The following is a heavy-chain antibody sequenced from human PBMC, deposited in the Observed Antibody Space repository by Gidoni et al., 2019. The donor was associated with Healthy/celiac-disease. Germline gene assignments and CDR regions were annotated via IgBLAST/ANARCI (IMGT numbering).Heavy chain of an antibody. Sequence: QVQLVESGGGVVQPGRSLRLSCAASGFTFRSYGMHWVRQAPGKGLEWVAVIWYDGSNKYYAASVKGRFTISRDNSKNTLYLKMNSLRAEDTAVYYCARDGAWMTTVVAAPYWYFDLWGRGTLVTVSS. J-gene: IGHJ2*01. CDR3: ARDGAWMTTVVAAPYWYFDL. V-gene: IGHV3-33*01. CDR2: IWYDGSNK. D-gene: IGHD4-17*01. CDR1: GFTFRSYG.